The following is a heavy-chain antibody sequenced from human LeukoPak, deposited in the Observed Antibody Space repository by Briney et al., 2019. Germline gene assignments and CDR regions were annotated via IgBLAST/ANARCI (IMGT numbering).Heavy chain of an antibody. D-gene: IGHD3-10*01. J-gene: IGHJ4*02. CDR1: GFTLSSYT. CDR3: PTPAGRGVIISQH. V-gene: IGHV3-23*01. Sequence: QSGGSLSLSCAASGFTLSSYTMNWVHQAPGKGLEWVSTIETSGGSTYYADSVKGRFTISRDNSKNTLYLQMNSLRAEDTAVYYCPTPAGRGVIISQHGGQGTLVNVSS. CDR2: IETSGGST.